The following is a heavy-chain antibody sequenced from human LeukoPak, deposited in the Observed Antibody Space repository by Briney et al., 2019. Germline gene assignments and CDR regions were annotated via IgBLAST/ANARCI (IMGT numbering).Heavy chain of an antibody. CDR3: AKVGPVYGSGSYYKRLNWYFDL. CDR1: GFTFSSYW. Sequence: PGGSLRLSCAASGFTFSSYWMSWVRQAPGKGLEWVANINQDGSEKYYVDSVEGRFNISRDNSKNTLYLQMNSLRAEDTAVYCCAKVGPVYGSGSYYKRLNWYFDLWGRGTLVTVSS. V-gene: IGHV3-7*03. J-gene: IGHJ2*01. D-gene: IGHD3-10*01. CDR2: INQDGSEK.